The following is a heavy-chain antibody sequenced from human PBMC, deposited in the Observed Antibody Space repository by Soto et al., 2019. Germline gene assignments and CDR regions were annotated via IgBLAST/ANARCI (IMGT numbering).Heavy chain of an antibody. D-gene: IGHD3-10*01. V-gene: IGHV3-23*01. CDR1: GFTFNTAW. J-gene: IGHJ4*02. CDR3: ATVFGELLAPIDY. CDR2: ISGSGGST. Sequence: PGGSLRLSCEASGFTFNTAWMTWLRQAPGKGLEWVSAISGSGGSTYYADSVKGRFTISRDNSKNTLYLQMNSLRAEDTAVYYCATVFGELLAPIDYWGQGTLVTVSS.